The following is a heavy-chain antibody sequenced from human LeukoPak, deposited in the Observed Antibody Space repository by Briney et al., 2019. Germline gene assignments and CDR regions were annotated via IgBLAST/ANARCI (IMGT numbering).Heavy chain of an antibody. CDR1: GYTFSGYY. Sequence: GASVKVSCKASGYTFSGYYMHWVQQAPGQGLEWMAWINPNSGGTNYSQKFQGRVTMTRDTSISTAYMELSRLRSDDTAVYYCARDSMPRGKIHAFDIWGQGTMVTVSS. V-gene: IGHV1-2*02. CDR3: ARDSMPRGKIHAFDI. D-gene: IGHD2-2*01. J-gene: IGHJ3*02. CDR2: INPNSGGT.